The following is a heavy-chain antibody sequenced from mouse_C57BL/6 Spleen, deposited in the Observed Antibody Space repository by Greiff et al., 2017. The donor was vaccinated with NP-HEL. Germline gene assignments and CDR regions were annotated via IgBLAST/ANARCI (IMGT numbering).Heavy chain of an antibody. CDR3: ARYGGLAS. Sequence: DVKLVESGGGLVQPGGSLSLSCAASGFTFTDYYMSWVRQPPGKALEWLGFIRNKANGYTTEYSASVKGRLTISRDNSKTILYLQMNALRAEDSPTYYCARYGGLASWGQGPPLTVSS. V-gene: IGHV7-3*01. CDR1: GFTFTDYY. J-gene: IGHJ2*01. CDR2: IRNKANGYTT.